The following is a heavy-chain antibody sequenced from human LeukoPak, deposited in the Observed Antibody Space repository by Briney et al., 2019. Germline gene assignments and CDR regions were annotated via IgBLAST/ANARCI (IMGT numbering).Heavy chain of an antibody. CDR3: ARGPRPDYYYYYGMDV. V-gene: IGHV3-13*01. CDR2: IGTAGDT. CDR1: GFTFSSYD. J-gene: IGHJ6*02. Sequence: GGSLRLSRAASGFTFSSYDMHWVRQATGKGLEWVSAIGTAGDTYYPGSVKGRFTISRENAKNSLYLQMNSLRAGDTAVYYCARGPRPDYYYYYGMDVWGQGTTVTVSS.